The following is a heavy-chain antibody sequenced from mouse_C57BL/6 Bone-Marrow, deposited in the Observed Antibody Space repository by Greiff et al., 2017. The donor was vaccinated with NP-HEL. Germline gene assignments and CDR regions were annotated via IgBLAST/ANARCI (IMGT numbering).Heavy chain of an antibody. D-gene: IGHD2-5*01. CDR2: INPGSGGT. J-gene: IGHJ2*01. Sequence: VQLQESGAELVRPGTSVKESCKASGYAFTNYLIEWVKQRPGQGLEWIGVINPGSGGTNYNEKFKGKATLTADKSSSTAYMQLSSLTSEDSAVYFCARSYSNFPGYYFDYWGQGTTLTVSS. V-gene: IGHV1-54*01. CDR3: ARSYSNFPGYYFDY. CDR1: GYAFTNYL.